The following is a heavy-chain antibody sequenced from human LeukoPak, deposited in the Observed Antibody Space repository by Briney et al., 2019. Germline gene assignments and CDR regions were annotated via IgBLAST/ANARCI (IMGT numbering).Heavy chain of an antibody. CDR1: GFTVSSNY. Sequence: GGSLRLSCAASGFTVSSNYMGWVRQAPGKGLEWVSVIYSGGSTYYADSVKGRFTISRDNSKNTLYLQMNSLRAEDTAVYYCARERNLEIAVAGTIFDYWGQETLVTVSS. D-gene: IGHD6-19*01. CDR3: ARERNLEIAVAGTIFDY. CDR2: IYSGGST. J-gene: IGHJ4*02. V-gene: IGHV3-66*01.